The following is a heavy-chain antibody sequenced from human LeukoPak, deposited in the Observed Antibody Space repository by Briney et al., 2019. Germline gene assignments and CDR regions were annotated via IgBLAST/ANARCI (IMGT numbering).Heavy chain of an antibody. Sequence: ASVKVSCKASGYTFTGYYMHWVRQAPGQGLEWMGWINPNSGGTNYAQKFQGRVTMTRDTSISTAYMELSRLRSDDTAVYYCARDTVTYHDFWSGDYWGQGTLVTVSS. J-gene: IGHJ4*02. D-gene: IGHD3-3*01. CDR1: GYTFTGYY. V-gene: IGHV1-2*02. CDR2: INPNSGGT. CDR3: ARDTVTYHDFWSGDY.